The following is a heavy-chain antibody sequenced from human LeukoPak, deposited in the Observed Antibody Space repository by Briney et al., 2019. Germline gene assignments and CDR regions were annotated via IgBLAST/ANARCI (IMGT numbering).Heavy chain of an antibody. D-gene: IGHD6-13*01. Sequence: GIINPSGGSTTYAQKFQGRITMTRDTSMSTVYMELSSLRSEDTAVYYCALSIPATGYYFDYWGQGTLVTVSP. CDR2: INPSGGST. J-gene: IGHJ4*02. V-gene: IGHV1-46*01. CDR3: ALSIPATGYYFDY.